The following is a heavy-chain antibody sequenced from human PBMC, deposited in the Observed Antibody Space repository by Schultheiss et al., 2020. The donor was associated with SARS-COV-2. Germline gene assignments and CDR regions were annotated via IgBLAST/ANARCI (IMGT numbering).Heavy chain of an antibody. CDR2: IHNSEST. CDR1: GGSISSGGYY. CDR3: ARGRVFGVVIYNMDV. D-gene: IGHD3-3*01. Sequence: SETLSLTCTVSGGSISSGGYYWSWIRQHPGKGLEWIGYIHNSESTYYNPSLKSRVTISVDTSKNQFSLKLSSVTAADTAVYYCARGRVFGVVIYNMDVWGQGTTVTVSS. V-gene: IGHV4-31*03. J-gene: IGHJ6*02.